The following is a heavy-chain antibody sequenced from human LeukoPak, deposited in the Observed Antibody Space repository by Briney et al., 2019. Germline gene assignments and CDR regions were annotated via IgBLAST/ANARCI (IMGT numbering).Heavy chain of an antibody. V-gene: IGHV1-8*02. Sequence: ASVKVSCKTSGYTFTNYDSNWLRQATGQGLDWLGWMSPGSGYTGYAQKFQGRVTMTRDISITTAYVEMNSLRSEDTDVYYCARGIEAGVDYWGQGTLVTVPS. CDR3: ARGIEAGVDY. CDR2: MSPGSGYT. J-gene: IGHJ4*02. D-gene: IGHD6-25*01. CDR1: GYTFTNYD.